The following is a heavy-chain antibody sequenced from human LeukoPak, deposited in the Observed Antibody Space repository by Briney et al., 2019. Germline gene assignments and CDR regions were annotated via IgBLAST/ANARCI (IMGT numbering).Heavy chain of an antibody. CDR1: DGSISSYY. Sequence: SETLSLTCTVSDGSISSYYWSWIRQSPGKGLEWIGYLYYSGSTNYNPSPKSRVTISVDTSKNRFSLTLSSVTAADTAVYYCARGYCRGTSCNRYTFDMWGQGTMVTVSS. D-gene: IGHD2-2*01. CDR2: LYYSGST. CDR3: ARGYCRGTSCNRYTFDM. V-gene: IGHV4-59*01. J-gene: IGHJ3*02.